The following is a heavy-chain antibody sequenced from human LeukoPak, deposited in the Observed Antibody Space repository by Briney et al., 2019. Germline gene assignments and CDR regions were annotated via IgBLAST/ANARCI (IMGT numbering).Heavy chain of an antibody. Sequence: GESLKISCKGSGYSFTSYWIGWVRQMPGKGLEWMGIIYPGDSDTRYSPSFQGQVTISADKSTSTAYLQWSSLKASDTAMYYCARRTLNWNDVGWFDPWGQGTLSPSPQ. CDR2: IYPGDSDT. CDR1: GYSFTSYW. CDR3: ARRTLNWNDVGWFDP. J-gene: IGHJ5*02. V-gene: IGHV5-51*01. D-gene: IGHD1-1*01.